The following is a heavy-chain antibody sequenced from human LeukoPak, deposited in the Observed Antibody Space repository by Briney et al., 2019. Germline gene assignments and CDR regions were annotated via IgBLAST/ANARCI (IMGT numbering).Heavy chain of an antibody. CDR2: IYYSGST. CDR1: GGSISSSSYY. Sequence: SETLSLTCTVSGGSISSSSYYWGWIRQPPGKGLEWIGSIYYSGSTYYNPSLKSRVTISVDTSKNQFSLKLSSVTAADTAVYYCARDHGYGSGSYYPVNRWFDPWGQGTLVTVSS. V-gene: IGHV4-39*07. D-gene: IGHD3-10*01. CDR3: ARDHGYGSGSYYPVNRWFDP. J-gene: IGHJ5*02.